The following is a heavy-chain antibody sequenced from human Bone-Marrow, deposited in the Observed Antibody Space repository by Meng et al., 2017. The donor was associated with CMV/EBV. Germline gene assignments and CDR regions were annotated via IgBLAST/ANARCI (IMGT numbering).Heavy chain of an antibody. CDR3: ARQVGYDSSGYDY. D-gene: IGHD3-22*01. V-gene: IGHV4-59*01. CDR1: GGSISSYY. CDR2: IYYCWST. J-gene: IGHJ4*02. Sequence: SETLSLTCTVSGGSISSYYWSWIRQPPGKELEWIVYIYYCWSTYYNPSLTRRVTISVDTSKNQFSLKLSSLTAAATAVYYCARQVGYDSSGYDYWGQGTLVTVSS.